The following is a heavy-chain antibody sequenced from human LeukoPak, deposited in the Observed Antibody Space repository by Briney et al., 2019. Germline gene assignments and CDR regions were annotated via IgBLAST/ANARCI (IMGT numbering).Heavy chain of an antibody. CDR1: GFTFSSYA. D-gene: IGHD3-22*01. CDR3: AKGYYGRSGSTDY. Sequence: GGSLTLSCAASGFTFSSYAMSWVRQAPGKGLEWVSAISGSGGSTYYAGSVTGRFTISRDNSKNTLYLQMNSLRAEDTAVYYCAKGYYGRSGSTDYWGQGTLVTVSS. V-gene: IGHV3-23*01. CDR2: ISGSGGST. J-gene: IGHJ4*02.